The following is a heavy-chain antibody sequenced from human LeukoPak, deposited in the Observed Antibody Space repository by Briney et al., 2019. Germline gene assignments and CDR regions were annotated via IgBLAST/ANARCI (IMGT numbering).Heavy chain of an antibody. V-gene: IGHV3-74*01. D-gene: IGHD6-13*01. CDR1: GFTFSNYW. Sequence: GGSLRLSCAASGFTFSNYWMHWVRQAPGKGLVWVSRINTDGSSTNYADSVKGRFTISRDNAKNTLYLQMNSLRAEDTAVYYCCTSPSFGSSWYQFNYWGQGALVIVSS. CDR2: INTDGSST. J-gene: IGHJ4*02. CDR3: CTSPSFGSSWYQFNY.